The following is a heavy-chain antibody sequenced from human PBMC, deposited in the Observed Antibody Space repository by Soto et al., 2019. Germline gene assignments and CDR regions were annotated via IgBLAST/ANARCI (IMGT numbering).Heavy chain of an antibody. CDR1: GGSLSSYY. D-gene: IGHD1-26*01. Sequence: SSETLSLTCTVSGGSLSSYYWGWIRQPPGKGLEWIGSIYYSGSTYYNPSLKSRVTISVDTSKNQFSLKLSSVTAADTAVYYCATQEVGGSYVYTFDPWGQGTLVTVSS. V-gene: IGHV4-59*05. J-gene: IGHJ5*02. CDR2: IYYSGST. CDR3: ATQEVGGSYVYTFDP.